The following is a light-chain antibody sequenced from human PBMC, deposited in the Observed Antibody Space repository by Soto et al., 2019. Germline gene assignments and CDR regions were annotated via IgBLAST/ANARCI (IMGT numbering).Light chain of an antibody. J-gene: IGLJ1*01. CDR3: CSSGGSPTYV. CDR2: EVN. V-gene: IGLV2-23*02. CDR1: SSDIGSYNR. Sequence: QSVLTQPASVSGSPGQSITISCTGTSSDIGSYNRVSWYQQHPDEVPKIIIFEVNKRPSGVSNRFSGSKSGNTASLTISGLKVEDEADYYCCSSGGSPTYVFGTGTKLTVL.